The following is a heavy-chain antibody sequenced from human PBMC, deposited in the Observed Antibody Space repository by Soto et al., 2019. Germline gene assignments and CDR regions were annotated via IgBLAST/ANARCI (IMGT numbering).Heavy chain of an antibody. D-gene: IGHD6-19*01. J-gene: IGHJ4*02. CDR2: INAGNGDT. CDR3: VRAGSGWSFDY. CDR1: GFTFTAYG. Sequence: ASVKVSCKASGFTFTAYGIHWVRQAPGQRLEWMGWINAGNGDTKYSQKFQGRVTISRDTSASTAYMELSSLRSEDTTVYFCVRAGSGWSFDYWGQGTLVTGSS. V-gene: IGHV1-3*01.